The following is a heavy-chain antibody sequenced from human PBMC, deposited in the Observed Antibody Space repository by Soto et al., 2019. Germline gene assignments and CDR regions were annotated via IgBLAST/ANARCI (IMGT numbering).Heavy chain of an antibody. D-gene: IGHD1-1*01. V-gene: IGHV3-30*04. CDR2: ISYDGRYR. J-gene: IGHJ2*01. Sequence: QEQLVESGGGVVQPGRSLRLSCAASGFALTPYAMHWVRQAPGKGLAWVAIISYDGRYRSYGDSVKGRFTISRDNSENWLYLQMDTLRSEDTAVYYCARDWDRGGGRYLWKCDLWGRGTLVTVSS. CDR3: ARDWDRGGGRYLWKCDL. CDR1: GFALTPYA.